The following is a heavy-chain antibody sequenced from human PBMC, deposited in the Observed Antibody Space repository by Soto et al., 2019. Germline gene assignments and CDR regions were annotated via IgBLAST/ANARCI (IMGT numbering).Heavy chain of an antibody. CDR1: GFTFSSYA. CDR3: ARVPLQGDYFDY. V-gene: IGHV3-30-3*01. J-gene: IGHJ4*02. D-gene: IGHD3-10*01. CDR2: ISYDGSNK. Sequence: GGSLRLSCAASGFTFSSYAMHWVRQAPGKGLEWVAVISYDGSNKYYADSVKGRFTISRDNSKNTLYLQMNSLRAEDTAVYYCARVPLQGDYFDYWGQGTLVTVSS.